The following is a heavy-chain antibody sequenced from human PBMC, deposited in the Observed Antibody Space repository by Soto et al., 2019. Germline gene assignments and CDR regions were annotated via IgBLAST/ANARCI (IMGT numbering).Heavy chain of an antibody. D-gene: IGHD6-19*01. CDR1: GGSFSGYY. Sequence: SETLSLTCAVYGGSFSGYYWSWIRQPPGKGLEWIGEINHSGSTNYNPSLKSRVTISVDTSKNQFSLKLTSVTAADTAVYYCARVDSSGWFFAYWGQGTLVTV. CDR3: ARVDSSGWFFAY. J-gene: IGHJ4*02. V-gene: IGHV4-34*01. CDR2: INHSGST.